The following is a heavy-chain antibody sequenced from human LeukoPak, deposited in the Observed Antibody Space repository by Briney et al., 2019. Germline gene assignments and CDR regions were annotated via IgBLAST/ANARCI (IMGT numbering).Heavy chain of an antibody. CDR1: GCTFTSYA. CDR3: ARGYSSGMNWLDP. J-gene: IGHJ5*02. Sequence: ASVKVSCKASGCTFTSYAMHWVRQAPGQRLEWMGWINAGNGNTKYSQKFQGRVTITRDTSASTAYMELSSLRSEDTAVYYCARGYSSGMNWLDPWGQGTLVTVSS. D-gene: IGHD6-19*01. V-gene: IGHV1-3*01. CDR2: INAGNGNT.